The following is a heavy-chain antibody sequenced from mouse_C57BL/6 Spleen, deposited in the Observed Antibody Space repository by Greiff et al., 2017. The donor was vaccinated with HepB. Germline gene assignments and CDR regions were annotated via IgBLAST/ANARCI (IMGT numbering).Heavy chain of an antibody. J-gene: IGHJ4*01. Sequence: QVQLKQSGAELAKPGASVKLSCKASGYTFTSDWMHWVKQRPGQGLEWIGYINPSSGYSKYNQKFKDKAKLTADKSSSPASMQLSSLKYEASAVYYCASSPPITTVVADAMDYWGQGTSVTVSS. D-gene: IGHD1-1*01. CDR2: INPSSGYS. CDR3: ASSPPITTVVADAMDY. CDR1: GYTFTSDW. V-gene: IGHV1-7*01.